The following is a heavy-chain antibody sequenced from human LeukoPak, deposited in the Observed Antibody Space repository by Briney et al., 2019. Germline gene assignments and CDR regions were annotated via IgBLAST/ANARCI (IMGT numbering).Heavy chain of an antibody. CDR2: ISSSGNTI. J-gene: IGHJ4*02. CDR1: GFTFSDYY. CDR3: ARVVVVAATSFYYFDY. Sequence: PGGSLRLSCAASGFTFSDYYMSWIRQAPGKGLEWVSYISSSGNTIYDADSVKGRFTISRDNAKNSLYLQMNSLRAEDPAVYYCARVVVVAATSFYYFDYWGQGTLVTVSS. D-gene: IGHD2-15*01. V-gene: IGHV3-11*01.